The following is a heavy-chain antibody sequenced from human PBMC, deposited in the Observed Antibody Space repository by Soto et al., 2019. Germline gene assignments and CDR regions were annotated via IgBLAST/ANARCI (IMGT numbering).Heavy chain of an antibody. CDR2: IYSGGTT. CDR3: AREVLGGVKLSGFGH. CDR1: GFTISSIY. Sequence: EVQLVESGGGLVQPGGSLRLSCAASGFTISSIYMTWLRQAPGKGLEWLSVIYSGGTTHYADSVKGRFTISRDNSKNTVYLQVNSLRAEDTAVYYCAREVLGGVKLSGFGHWGQGTLVIVSS. V-gene: IGHV3-66*01. J-gene: IGHJ4*02. D-gene: IGHD3-10*01.